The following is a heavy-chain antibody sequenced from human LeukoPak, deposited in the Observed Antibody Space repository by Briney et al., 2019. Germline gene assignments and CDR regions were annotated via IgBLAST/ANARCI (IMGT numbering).Heavy chain of an antibody. D-gene: IGHD6-25*01. J-gene: IGHJ4*02. CDR2: MYYSGST. V-gene: IGHV4-59*01. CDR1: GGSISSYY. CDR3: AGARHRAAVDH. Sequence: SETLSLTCTVSGGSISSYYWTWIRQPPGKGLEWIGYMYYSGSTNYNPSLKSRVTISVDTSKNQFSLKLRSVTAADTAVYFCAGARHRAAVDHWGQGTLVTVS.